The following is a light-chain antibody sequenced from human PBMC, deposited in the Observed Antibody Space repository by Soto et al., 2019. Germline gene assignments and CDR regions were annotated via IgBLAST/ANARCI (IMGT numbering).Light chain of an antibody. CDR1: SSDVGGYNY. Sequence: QSVLTQPASVSGSPGQSITISCTGTSSDVGGYNYVSWYQQHPGKAPKLMIYEVSSRPSGVSSRFSGSKSGNTASLTISGLQAEDEADYYCQSYDSSLSGVVFGGGTKLTVL. CDR3: QSYDSSLSGVV. CDR2: EVS. V-gene: IGLV2-14*01. J-gene: IGLJ2*01.